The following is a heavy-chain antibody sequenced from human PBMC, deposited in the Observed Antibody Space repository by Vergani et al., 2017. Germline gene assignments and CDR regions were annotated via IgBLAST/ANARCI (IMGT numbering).Heavy chain of an antibody. CDR1: GFTFSSYG. CDR3: ARDRHYYDSSGFYRYFDY. J-gene: IGHJ4*02. D-gene: IGHD3-22*01. V-gene: IGHV3-30*03. Sequence: QVQLVESGGGVVQPGRSLRLSCAASGFTFSSYGMHWVRQAPGKGLEWVAVISYDGSNKYYADSVKGRFTISRDNAKNSLYLQMNSLRAEDTAIYYCARDRHYYDSSGFYRYFDYWGQGTLVTVS. CDR2: ISYDGSNK.